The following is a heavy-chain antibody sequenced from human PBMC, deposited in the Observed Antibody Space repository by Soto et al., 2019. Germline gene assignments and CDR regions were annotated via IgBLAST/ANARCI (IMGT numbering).Heavy chain of an antibody. CDR3: AKDPGGTASTAYYYGMDV. J-gene: IGHJ6*02. Sequence: GGSLRLSCAASGFTFDDYTMHWVRQAPGKGLEWVSLISWDGGSTYYADSVKGRFTISRDNSKNSLYLQMNSLRTEDTALYYCAKDPGGTASTAYYYGMDVWGQGTTVTVSS. V-gene: IGHV3-43*01. CDR2: ISWDGGST. CDR1: GFTFDDYT. D-gene: IGHD3-10*01.